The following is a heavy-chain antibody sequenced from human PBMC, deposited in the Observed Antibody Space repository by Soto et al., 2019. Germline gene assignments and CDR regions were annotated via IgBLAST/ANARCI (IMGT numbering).Heavy chain of an antibody. Sequence: GGSLRLSCAASGFTFSSYGMHWVRQAPGKGLEWVAVIWYDGSNKYYADSVKGRFTISRDNSKNTLYLQMNSLRAEDTAVYYCARGLDYDFLSGYYFDYYYYGMDVWGQGTTVTVSS. CDR1: GFTFSSYG. D-gene: IGHD3-3*01. V-gene: IGHV3-33*01. CDR2: IWYDGSNK. J-gene: IGHJ6*02. CDR3: ARGLDYDFLSGYYFDYYYYGMDV.